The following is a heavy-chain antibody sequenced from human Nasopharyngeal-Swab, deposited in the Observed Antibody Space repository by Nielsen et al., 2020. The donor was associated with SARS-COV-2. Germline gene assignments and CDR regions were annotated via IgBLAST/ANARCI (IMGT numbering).Heavy chain of an antibody. V-gene: IGHV3-30*18. CDR2: ISYDGSNK. CDR3: AKQWLLGGHIDY. J-gene: IGHJ4*02. Sequence: GGSLRLSCAASGFTFSSYGMHWVRQAPGKGLEWVAVISYDGSNKYYADSVKGRFTISRDNSKTTLYLQMNSLRAEDTAVYYCAKQWLLGGHIDYWGQGTLVTVSS. D-gene: IGHD3-22*01. CDR1: GFTFSSYG.